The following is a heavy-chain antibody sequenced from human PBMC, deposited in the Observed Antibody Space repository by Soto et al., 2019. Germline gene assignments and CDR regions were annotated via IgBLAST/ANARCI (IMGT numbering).Heavy chain of an antibody. D-gene: IGHD3-10*01. CDR3: AGAGSWSSFQH. J-gene: IGHJ1*01. CDR2: INHSGST. V-gene: IGHV4-34*01. Sequence: SETLSLTCAVYGGSFSGYYWSWIRQPPGKGLEWIGEINHSGSTNYNPSLKSRVTISVDTSKNQFSLKLSSVTAADTAVYYCAGAGSWSSFQHWGQGTLVTVSS. CDR1: GGSFSGYY.